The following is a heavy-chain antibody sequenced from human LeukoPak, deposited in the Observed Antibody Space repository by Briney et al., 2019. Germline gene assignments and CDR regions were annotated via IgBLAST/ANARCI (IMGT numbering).Heavy chain of an antibody. CDR2: IYYSGST. V-gene: IGHV4-59*08. Sequence: PSETLSLTCTVSGGSISSYYWSWIRQPPGKGLEWIGYIYYSGSTNYNPSLKSRVTISVDTSKNQFSLKLSSVTAADTAVYYCARTLGYSGYVDFDYWGQGTLVTVSS. CDR1: GGSISSYY. CDR3: ARTLGYSGYVDFDY. D-gene: IGHD5-12*01. J-gene: IGHJ4*02.